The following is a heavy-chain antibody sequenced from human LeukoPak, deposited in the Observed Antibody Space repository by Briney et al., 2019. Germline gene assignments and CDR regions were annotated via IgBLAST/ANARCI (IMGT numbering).Heavy chain of an antibody. V-gene: IGHV3-23*01. Sequence: PGGSLRLSCAASGLTFSRYNMNWVRQAPGKGLEWVSAISGSGGSTYYADSVKGRFTISRDNSKNTLYLQMNSLRAEDTAVYYCAKDSMVWGDCSSTSCQFDYWGQGTLVTVSS. CDR3: AKDSMVWGDCSSTSCQFDY. CDR2: ISGSGGST. D-gene: IGHD2-2*01. CDR1: GLTFSRYN. J-gene: IGHJ4*02.